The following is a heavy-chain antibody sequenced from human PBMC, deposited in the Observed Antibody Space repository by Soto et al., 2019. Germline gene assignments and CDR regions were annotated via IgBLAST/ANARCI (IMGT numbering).Heavy chain of an antibody. Sequence: ASVKVSCKPSGYTFVSYGITWVRQAPGQGLEWMGWISTYNGNTNYAQNLQGRVTMTTDTSTSTAYMELRSLRSDDTAVYYCARGRCSRLSCYGAWHWLDTWGQGTLVTVSS. CDR2: ISTYNGNT. D-gene: IGHD2-2*01. CDR1: GYTFVSYG. CDR3: ARGRCSRLSCYGAWHWLDT. J-gene: IGHJ5*02. V-gene: IGHV1-18*04.